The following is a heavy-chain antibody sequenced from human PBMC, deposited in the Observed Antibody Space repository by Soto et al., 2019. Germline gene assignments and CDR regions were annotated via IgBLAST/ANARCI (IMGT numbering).Heavy chain of an antibody. D-gene: IGHD1-20*01. Sequence: EVQLLESGGGLVQPGGSLRLSCAASGFTFSSYAMSWVRQAPGKGLEWISAVSGSGGSTYYADSVKGRFTIARDNSKDTLYLQMNNLIAEDTAVYYCAKPPDYNWNDYWGQGTLVTVSS. CDR1: GFTFSSYA. V-gene: IGHV3-23*01. CDR2: VSGSGGST. CDR3: AKPPDYNWNDY. J-gene: IGHJ4*02.